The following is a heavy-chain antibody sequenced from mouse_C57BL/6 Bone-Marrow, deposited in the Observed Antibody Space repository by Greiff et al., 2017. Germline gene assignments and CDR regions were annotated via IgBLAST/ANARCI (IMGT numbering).Heavy chain of an antibody. D-gene: IGHD1-1*01. J-gene: IGHJ1*03. CDR3: AKNRPGTHWYFDV. CDR2: IWSGGST. CDR1: GFSLTSYG. Sequence: VKLMESGPGLVQPSQSLSITCSVSGFSLTSYGVHWVRQPPGKGLEWLGVIWSGGSTDNNAAFISRLSISKDNSKSQVFFKMNSLQADDTAIYYCAKNRPGTHWYFDVWGTGTTVTVSS. V-gene: IGHV2-4*01.